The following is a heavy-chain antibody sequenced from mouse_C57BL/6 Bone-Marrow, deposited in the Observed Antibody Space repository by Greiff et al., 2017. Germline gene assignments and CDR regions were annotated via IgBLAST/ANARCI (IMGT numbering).Heavy chain of an antibody. D-gene: IGHD2-3*01. CDR1: GFTFTDYY. Sequence: EVKLMESGGGLVQPGGSLSLSCAASGFTFTDYYMSWVRQPPGKALEWLGFIRNKANGYTKEYSASVKGRFTISRDNSQSILYLQMNALRAEDSATYYCARYTPDGYYPYWGQGTTLTVSS. CDR2: IRNKANGYTK. V-gene: IGHV7-3*01. CDR3: ARYTPDGYYPY. J-gene: IGHJ2*01.